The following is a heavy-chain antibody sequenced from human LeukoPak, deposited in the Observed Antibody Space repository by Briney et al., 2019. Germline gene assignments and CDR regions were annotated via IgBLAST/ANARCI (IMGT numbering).Heavy chain of an antibody. CDR1: GLTFSSYT. CDR2: IGGSGTGT. Sequence: PGGSLRLSCAASGLTFSSYTMNWVRQAPGKGLEWVSSIGGSGTGTYYADSVKGRFTISRDNSKNTLYLQMNSLRAEDTAVYYCAKDGGGYRYFDYWGQGTLVTVSS. D-gene: IGHD1-26*01. V-gene: IGHV3-23*01. J-gene: IGHJ4*02. CDR3: AKDGGGYRYFDY.